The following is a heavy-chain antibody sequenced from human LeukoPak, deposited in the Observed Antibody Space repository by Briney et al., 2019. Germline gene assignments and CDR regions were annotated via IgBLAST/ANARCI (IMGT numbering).Heavy chain of an antibody. D-gene: IGHD2/OR15-2a*01. CDR3: AREGPRGNSQFDY. CDR2: IWYDGSNK. Sequence: GESLRLSCAASGFTFSSYSMNWVRQAPGKGLEWVALIWYDGSNKYYTDSVKGRLTISRDNSKDTLFLQMNSLRAEDTAVYYCAREGPRGNSQFDYWGQGTLVTVSS. J-gene: IGHJ4*02. V-gene: IGHV3-33*08. CDR1: GFTFSSYS.